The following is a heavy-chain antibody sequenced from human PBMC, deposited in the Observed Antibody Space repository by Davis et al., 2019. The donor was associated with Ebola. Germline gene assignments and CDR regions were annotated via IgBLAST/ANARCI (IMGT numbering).Heavy chain of an antibody. CDR3: ARGGTGIGWFDP. J-gene: IGHJ5*02. V-gene: IGHV1-3*01. CDR2: INAGNGHT. Sequence: AASVKVSCKASGYSFTSYTLHWVRQAPGQRLEWMGWINAGNGHTKSSQKFQGRVTITADESTSTAYMELSSLRSEDTAVYYCARGGTGIGWFDPWGQGTLVTVSS. D-gene: IGHD1-1*01. CDR1: GYSFTSYT.